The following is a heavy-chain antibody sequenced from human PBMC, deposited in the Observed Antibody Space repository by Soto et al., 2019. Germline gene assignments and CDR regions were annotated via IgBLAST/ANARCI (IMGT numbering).Heavy chain of an antibody. CDR2: IYYSGST. J-gene: IGHJ4*02. CDR1: GCSISSYY. Sequence: PSETLSLTCTVSGCSISSYYWSWIRQPPGKGLEWIGYIYYSGSTNYNPSLKSRVTISVDTSKNQFSLKLSSVTAADTAVYYCARASVATIVFDYWGQGTLVTVSS. D-gene: IGHD5-12*01. CDR3: ARASVATIVFDY. V-gene: IGHV4-59*01.